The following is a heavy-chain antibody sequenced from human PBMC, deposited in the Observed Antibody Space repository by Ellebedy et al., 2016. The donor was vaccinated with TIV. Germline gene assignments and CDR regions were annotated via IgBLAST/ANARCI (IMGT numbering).Heavy chain of an antibody. J-gene: IGHJ6*02. D-gene: IGHD3-10*01. Sequence: GGSLRLXCAAPGFTLTYYSMNWVRQAPGKGLEWVSSISSSSTYINYVDSVKGRFTISRDNAKNSLYLQMNSLRDEDTAVYYCARDFGYYYYYGMDVWGQGTTVTVSS. CDR3: ARDFGYYYYYGMDV. V-gene: IGHV3-21*01. CDR1: GFTLTYYS. CDR2: ISSSSTYI.